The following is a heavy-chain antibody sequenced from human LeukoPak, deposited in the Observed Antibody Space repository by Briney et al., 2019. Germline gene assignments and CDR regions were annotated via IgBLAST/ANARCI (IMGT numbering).Heavy chain of an antibody. V-gene: IGHV3-23*01. Sequence: PGGSLRLSCAASGFIFSSYGMSWVRQAPGKGLEWVSAISGSGGSTYYADSVKGRFTISRDNSKNTLYLQMNSLRAEDTAVYYCAKDPRQQLATRYFQHWGQGTLVTVSS. CDR3: AKDPRQQLATRYFQH. J-gene: IGHJ1*01. D-gene: IGHD6-13*01. CDR2: ISGSGGST. CDR1: GFIFSSYG.